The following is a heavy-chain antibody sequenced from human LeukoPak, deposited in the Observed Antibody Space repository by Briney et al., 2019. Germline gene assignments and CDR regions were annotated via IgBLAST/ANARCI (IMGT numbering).Heavy chain of an antibody. J-gene: IGHJ4*02. CDR3: ARDQYDDSSGYYSTPFDY. CDR2: AYYRSKWYN. D-gene: IGHD3-22*01. V-gene: IGHV6-1*01. Sequence: SETLSLTCTVSGGSISSYYWSWIRQSPSRGLEWLGRAYYRSKWYNDYAASVKSRITINPDTSKNQFSLQVNSVTPEDTAVYYCARDQYDDSSGYYSTPFDYWGQGTLVTVSS. CDR1: GGSISSYY.